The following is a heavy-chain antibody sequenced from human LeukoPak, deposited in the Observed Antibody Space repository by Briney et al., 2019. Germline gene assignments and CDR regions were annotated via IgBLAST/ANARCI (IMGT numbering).Heavy chain of an antibody. CDR2: LHNRGRGIT. J-gene: IGHJ4*02. D-gene: IGHD1-1*01. CDR3: ATNWSDFDY. CDR1: GDYINNHY. V-gene: IGHV4-4*09. Sequence: SETLSLTCTVSGDYINNHYWGWIRQSPGKGLEWIAYLHNRGRGITDYNPSLKSRVTISVDTSKNQLSLKLSSVTAADTAVYYCATNWSDFDYWGRGTLVTVSS.